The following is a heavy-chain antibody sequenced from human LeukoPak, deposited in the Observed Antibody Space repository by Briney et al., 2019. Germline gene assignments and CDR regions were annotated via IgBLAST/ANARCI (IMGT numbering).Heavy chain of an antibody. CDR1: GFTFSSYW. CDR2: INSDGSST. D-gene: IGHD3-3*01. J-gene: IGHJ6*02. CDR3: ARVGNYDFWSGIHYYYGMDV. Sequence: GGSLRLSCAASGFTFSSYWMHWVRQAPGKGLVWVSRINSDGSSTSYADSVKGRFTISRDNAKNTLYLQMNSLRAEDTAVYYCARVGNYDFWSGIHYYYGMDVWGQGTTVTVSS. V-gene: IGHV3-74*01.